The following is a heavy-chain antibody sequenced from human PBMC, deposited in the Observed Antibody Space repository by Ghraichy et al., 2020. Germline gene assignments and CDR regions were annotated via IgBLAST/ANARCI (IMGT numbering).Heavy chain of an antibody. V-gene: IGHV1-2*02. CDR3: ARDLCAGNTSCYTGSFDP. J-gene: IGHJ5*02. D-gene: IGHD2-2*02. CDR1: GYTFTGYY. Sequence: ASVKVSCKASGYTFTGYYMHWVRQAPGQGLEWMGWINPNSGGTNYAQKFQGRVTMTRDTSISTAYMELSRLRSDDTAVYYCARDLCAGNTSCYTGSFDPWGQGTLITVSS. CDR2: INPNSGGT.